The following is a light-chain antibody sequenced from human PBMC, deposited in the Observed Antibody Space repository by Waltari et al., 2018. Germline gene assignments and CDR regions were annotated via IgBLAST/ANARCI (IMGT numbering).Light chain of an antibody. Sequence: QLALTQPASGSGSLGQSVTTSSPGTSSNVGFYNLVSWDQQPPDKAPKLMIYEVLERPSGISNRFSGSKSGDTASLTISGLRAEDEADYYCCSYAGRNVWVFGGGTKLTVL. J-gene: IGLJ3*02. V-gene: IGLV2-23*02. CDR2: EVL. CDR1: SSNVGFYNL. CDR3: CSYAGRNVWV.